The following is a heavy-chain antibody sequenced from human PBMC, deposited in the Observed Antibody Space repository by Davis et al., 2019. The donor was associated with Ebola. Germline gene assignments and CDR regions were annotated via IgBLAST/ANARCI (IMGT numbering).Heavy chain of an antibody. D-gene: IGHD3-3*01. J-gene: IGHJ4*02. CDR2: ISQSGST. Sequence: MPSETLSLTCAVSGDSISSSNWWSWVRRPPGKGLEWIGEISQSGSTNYNPSLKSRVTISVDTSKNQFSLKLSSVTAADTAVYYCARGTITIFGLDYWGQGTLVTVSS. V-gene: IGHV4-4*02. CDR3: ARGTITIFGLDY. CDR1: GDSISSSNW.